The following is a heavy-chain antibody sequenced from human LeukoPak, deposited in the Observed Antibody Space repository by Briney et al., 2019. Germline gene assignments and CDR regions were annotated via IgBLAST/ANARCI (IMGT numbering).Heavy chain of an antibody. V-gene: IGHV4-39*07. D-gene: IGHD3-3*01. J-gene: IGHJ4*02. Sequence: SETLSLTCTVSGGSISSSSYYWGWIRQPPGKGLEWIGSIYYSGSTYYNPSLKSRVTISVDTSKNQFSLKLSSVTAADTAVYYCARGGSGYYLYYFDCWGQGTLVTVSS. CDR3: ARGGSGYYLYYFDC. CDR1: GGSISSSSYY. CDR2: IYYSGST.